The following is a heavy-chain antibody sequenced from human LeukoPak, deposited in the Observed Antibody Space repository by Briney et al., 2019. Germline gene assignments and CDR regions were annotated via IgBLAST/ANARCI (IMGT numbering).Heavy chain of an antibody. J-gene: IGHJ4*02. CDR3: ARGLNYYDSSGYYY. D-gene: IGHD3-22*01. CDR2: IYYSGST. V-gene: IGHV4-30-4*01. CDR1: GGSISSGDYY. Sequence: PSQTLSLTCTVSGGSISSGDYYWSWIRQPPGKGLEWIGNIYYSGSTYYNPSLKSRVTISVDTSKNQFSLKLSSVTAADTAVYYCARGLNYYDSSGYYYWGQGTLVTVSS.